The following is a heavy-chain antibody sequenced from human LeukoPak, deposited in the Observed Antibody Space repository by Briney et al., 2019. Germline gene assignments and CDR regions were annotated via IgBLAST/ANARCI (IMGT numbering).Heavy chain of an antibody. D-gene: IGHD5-18*01. CDR3: AKTNTPMITDYYYGMDV. V-gene: IGHV3-30-3*01. CDR1: GFTFSSYA. CDR2: ISYDGSNK. J-gene: IGHJ6*02. Sequence: GGSLRLSCAASGFTFSSYAMHWVRQAPGKGLEWVAVISYDGSNKYYARSVEGQFTISRDNSKSTLYLQMNSLRPEDTAIYYCAKTNTPMITDYYYGMDVWGQGTTVTVSS.